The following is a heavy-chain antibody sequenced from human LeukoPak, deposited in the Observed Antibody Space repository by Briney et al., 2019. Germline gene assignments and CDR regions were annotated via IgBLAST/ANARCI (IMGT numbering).Heavy chain of an antibody. V-gene: IGHV3-30*04. CDR2: ISYDGSNK. CDR1: GFTFSSYA. Sequence: GRSLRLSCAASGFTFSSYAMHWVRQAPGKGLEWVTVISYDGSNKYYGDSVKGRFTISRDNSKNTLFLQMDSLRDEDTAIYYCATEVKLHRYTYAFDYWGQGALVTVSS. D-gene: IGHD5-18*01. J-gene: IGHJ4*02. CDR3: ATEVKLHRYTYAFDY.